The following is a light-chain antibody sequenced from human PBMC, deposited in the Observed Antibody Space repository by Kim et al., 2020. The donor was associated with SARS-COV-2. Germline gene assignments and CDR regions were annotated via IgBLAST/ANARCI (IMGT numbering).Light chain of an antibody. CDR1: QSVLYSSNNKNY. J-gene: IGKJ1*01. CDR3: QLYYSTPPT. V-gene: IGKV4-1*01. Sequence: DIVMTQSPDSLAVSLGERATINCKSSQSVLYSSNNKNYLAWYQQKPGQPPKLLIYWASTRESGVPDRFSGSGSGTDFTLTISSLQAEDVAVYYCQLYYSTPPTFGQGTKVDIK. CDR2: WAS.